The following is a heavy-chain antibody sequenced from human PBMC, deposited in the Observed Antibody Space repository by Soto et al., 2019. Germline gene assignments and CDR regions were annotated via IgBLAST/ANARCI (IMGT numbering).Heavy chain of an antibody. Sequence: GGSLRLSCVSSGFTFSGHIMNWVRQAPGKGLEWVSGITASGTAAFYADSVKGRFTISRDNSMSTLYLEMRSLRVEETALYYCVRGLRPSGGGSYYLDVWGKGTTVTVSS. V-gene: IGHV3-23*01. CDR2: ITASGTAA. CDR3: VRGLRPSGGGSYYLDV. J-gene: IGHJ6*03. D-gene: IGHD3-10*01. CDR1: GFTFSGHI.